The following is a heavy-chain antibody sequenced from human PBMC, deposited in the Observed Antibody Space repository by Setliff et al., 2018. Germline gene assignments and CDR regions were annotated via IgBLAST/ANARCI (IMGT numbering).Heavy chain of an antibody. CDR3: LKGGWGATFHS. D-gene: IGHD1-26*01. Sequence: PGGSLRPSWAVSGFTFSGYYTQWVRQAPGKGLERVSYIGESGNNIHYADSVKGRFTISRDNAKNSLYLQMNSLRAEDTAIYYCLKGGWGATFHSWGQGTLVTVSS. V-gene: IGHV3-11*01. CDR1: GFTFSGYY. CDR2: IGESGNNI. J-gene: IGHJ5*01.